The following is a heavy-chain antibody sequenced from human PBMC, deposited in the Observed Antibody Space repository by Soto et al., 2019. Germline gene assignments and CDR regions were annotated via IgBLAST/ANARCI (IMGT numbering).Heavy chain of an antibody. CDR3: ARTRIILSPLGKTYYFDY. CDR1: GGSISSGGYS. D-gene: IGHD7-27*01. V-gene: IGHV4-30-2*01. J-gene: IGHJ4*02. CDR2: IYHSGST. Sequence: QLQLQESGSGLVKPSQTLSLTCAVSGGSISSGGYSWSWIRQPPGKGLEWMGYIYHSGSTSYNPYPKSRFTISVDRSKNQFSLKLSSVTAADTAVYYCARTRIILSPLGKTYYFDYWGQGTLVTVSS.